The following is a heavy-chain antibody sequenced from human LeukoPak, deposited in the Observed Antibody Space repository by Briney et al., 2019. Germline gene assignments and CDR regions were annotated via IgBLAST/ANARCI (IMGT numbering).Heavy chain of an antibody. CDR1: SGSISSYY. D-gene: IGHD5-18*01. Sequence: SETLSLTCTVSSGSISSYYWSWIRQPPGKGLEWIGYIYYSESTNYNPSLKSRVTISVDTSKNQFSLKLRSVTAADTAVYYCARAGDTYGNPMLDQWGQGTLVTVSS. CDR3: ARAGDTYGNPMLDQ. J-gene: IGHJ5*02. CDR2: IYYSEST. V-gene: IGHV4-59*01.